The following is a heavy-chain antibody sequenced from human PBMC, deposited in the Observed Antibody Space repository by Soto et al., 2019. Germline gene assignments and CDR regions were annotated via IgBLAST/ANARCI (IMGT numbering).Heavy chain of an antibody. J-gene: IGHJ4*02. D-gene: IGHD6-13*01. CDR1: GGSISSSNW. CDR2: IYHSGST. V-gene: IGHV4-4*02. Sequence: SETLSLTCAVSGGSISSSNWWSWVRQPPGKGLEWIGEIYHSGSTNYHPSLESRVTISVDTSKNQFSLKLSSVTAADTAVYYCARVSSSWGLVNYFDYWGQGTLVTVSS. CDR3: ARVSSSWGLVNYFDY.